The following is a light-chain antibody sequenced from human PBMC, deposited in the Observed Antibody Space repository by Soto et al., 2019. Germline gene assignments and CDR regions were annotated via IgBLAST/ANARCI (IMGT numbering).Light chain of an antibody. CDR2: GAS. V-gene: IGKV3-15*01. Sequence: PGERATLSCWASEEVATNLAWYQQKPGQAPRLLISGASTRAAGISDRFLGSGSGTEFTLTISSLRSEDSAIYYCQQYFEWPPMTFGQGTKVEI. J-gene: IGKJ1*01. CDR3: QQYFEWPPMT. CDR1: EEVATN.